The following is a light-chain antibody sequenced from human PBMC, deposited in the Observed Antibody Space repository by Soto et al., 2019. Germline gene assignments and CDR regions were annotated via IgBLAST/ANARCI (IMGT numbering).Light chain of an antibody. CDR3: QQYNSWPPIT. J-gene: IGKJ5*01. V-gene: IGKV3-15*01. CDR2: GAS. Sequence: DIVMTQSPATLSVSPGESATLSCRASESVSSNLAWYQQRPGQAPRLVIYGASTRATGIPARFSGGGSGTEFTLTISSLQSEDFAVYYCQQYNSWPPITFGQGTRLEIK. CDR1: ESVSSN.